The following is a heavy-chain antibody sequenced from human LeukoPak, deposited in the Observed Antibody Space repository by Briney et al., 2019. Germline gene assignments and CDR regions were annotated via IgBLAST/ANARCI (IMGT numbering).Heavy chain of an antibody. CDR2: MKQDGREK. V-gene: IGHV3-7*01. J-gene: IGHJ4*02. CDR1: GFTFSNYW. Sequence: GGSLRLSCAASGFTFSNYWMSWGGEAPGKGGGGGANMKQDGREKNYVDTGKGRFTISRENAKNSLYLQRNRLRGEDAAVYYCARDGPSFGAFFDYWGQGTLVTVSS. CDR3: ARDGPSFGAFFDY. D-gene: IGHD3-10*01.